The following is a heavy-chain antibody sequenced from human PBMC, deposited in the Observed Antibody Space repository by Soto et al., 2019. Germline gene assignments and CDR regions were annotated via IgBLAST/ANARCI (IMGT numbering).Heavy chain of an antibody. CDR2: INADGTST. Sequence: GGSLRLSCTASGFTFSNSWMHWVRQVSGKGLEWVSRINADGTSTSYADSVKGRFTISRDNAKNTLYLHVNSLRAEDTAVYYCVKVLARGVGVPRFYFDSWGQGALVTVSS. CDR3: VKVLARGVGVPRFYFDS. J-gene: IGHJ4*02. D-gene: IGHD2-2*01. V-gene: IGHV3-74*01. CDR1: GFTFSNSW.